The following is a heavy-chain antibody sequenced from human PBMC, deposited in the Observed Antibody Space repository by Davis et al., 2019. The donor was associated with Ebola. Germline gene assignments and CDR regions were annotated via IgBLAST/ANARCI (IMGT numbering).Heavy chain of an antibody. CDR2: IYHSGST. D-gene: IGHD3-3*01. CDR3: ARQDTIFGVVMQDWFDP. V-gene: IGHV4-38-2*02. J-gene: IGHJ5*02. Sequence: SETLSLTCTVSGYSISSGYYWGWIRQPPGKGLEWIGSIYHSGSTYYNPSLKSRVTISVDTSKNQFSLKLSSVTAADTAVYYCARQDTIFGVVMQDWFDPWGQGTLVTVSS. CDR1: GYSISSGYY.